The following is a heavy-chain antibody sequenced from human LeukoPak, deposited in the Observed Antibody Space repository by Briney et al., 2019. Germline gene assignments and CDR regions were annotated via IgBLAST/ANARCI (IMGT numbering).Heavy chain of an antibody. D-gene: IGHD4-17*01. CDR3: ARESTVTTMSAFDI. CDR2: ISAYNGNT. J-gene: IGHJ3*02. Sequence: ASVKVSCKASGYTFTSYGISWVRQAPGQGLELMGWISAYNGNTNYAQKLQGRVTMTTDTSTSRAYMELRSLRSDDTAVYYCARESTVTTMSAFDIWGQGTMVTVSS. CDR1: GYTFTSYG. V-gene: IGHV1-18*01.